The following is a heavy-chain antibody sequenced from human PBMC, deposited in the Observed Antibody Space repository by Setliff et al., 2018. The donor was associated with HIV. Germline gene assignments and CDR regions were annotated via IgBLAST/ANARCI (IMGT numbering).Heavy chain of an antibody. Sequence: SETLSLTCTVSGGSTNSRRYYWGWIRQPPGKGLEWIGSFYSSGSTYYNPSLKSRVTISVDTSKNQFSLKVSSVTAADTAVYYCARVSITYWYSIPLYYYYSMDVWGKGTTVTVSS. CDR2: FYSSGST. D-gene: IGHD2-8*02. J-gene: IGHJ6*03. CDR3: ARVSITYWYSIPLYYYYSMDV. V-gene: IGHV4-39*07. CDR1: GGSTNSRRYY.